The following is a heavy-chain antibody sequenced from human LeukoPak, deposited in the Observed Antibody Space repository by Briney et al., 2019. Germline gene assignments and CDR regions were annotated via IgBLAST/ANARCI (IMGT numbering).Heavy chain of an antibody. D-gene: IGHD6-19*01. Sequence: SETLSLTCAVYGGSFSGYYWSWIRQPPGKGLEWIGEINHRGSTNYNPSLKIRVTISVDTSKNQFSLKLSSVTAAGTAVYYCARVKQWLVRAFDIWGQGTMVTVSS. J-gene: IGHJ3*02. CDR3: ARVKQWLVRAFDI. V-gene: IGHV4-34*01. CDR1: GGSFSGYY. CDR2: INHRGST.